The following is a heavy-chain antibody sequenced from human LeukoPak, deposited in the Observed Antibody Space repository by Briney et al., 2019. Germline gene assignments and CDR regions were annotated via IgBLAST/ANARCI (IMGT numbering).Heavy chain of an antibody. CDR1: GFTFSSYS. Sequence: GGSLRLSCAASGFTFSSYSMSWVRQAPGKGLKWVSSISGNSYYIYYADSVRGRFTISRDNAKNSLYLQMNSLRAEDTAVYYCARDRGSSSGYWGQGTLVTVSS. CDR3: ARDRGSSSGY. D-gene: IGHD6-13*01. CDR2: ISGNSYYI. J-gene: IGHJ4*02. V-gene: IGHV3-21*01.